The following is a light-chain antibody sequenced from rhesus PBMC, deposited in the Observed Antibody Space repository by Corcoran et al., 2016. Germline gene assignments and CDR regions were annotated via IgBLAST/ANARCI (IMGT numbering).Light chain of an antibody. Sequence: DIQMTQSPSSLSASVGDTVTITCRASQGIRNYLVWYQQKPGKAPKPLIYAASSLESGVPSRFSGSGFGTEFTLTISSLQPEDFAAYYCLQHNSYPYSFGQGTKVEIK. V-gene: IGKV1S13*01. CDR1: QGIRNY. J-gene: IGKJ2*01. CDR2: AAS. CDR3: LQHNSYPYS.